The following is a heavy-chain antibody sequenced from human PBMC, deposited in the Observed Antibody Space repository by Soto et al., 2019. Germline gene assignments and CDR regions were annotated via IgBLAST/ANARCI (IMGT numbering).Heavy chain of an antibody. J-gene: IGHJ6*02. V-gene: IGHV1-18*04. CDR2: VSGYNGNT. D-gene: IGHD2-21*01. Sequence: ASVKVSCKASGYTFSGYSITWVRQAPGQGLEWMGRVSGYNGNTNYARTLRDRLTLTTDTSTSTAYMELRSLTSDDTAVYYCARDVFCGGAPACPDMDVWGQGTTVTVSS. CDR1: GYTFSGYS. CDR3: ARDVFCGGAPACPDMDV.